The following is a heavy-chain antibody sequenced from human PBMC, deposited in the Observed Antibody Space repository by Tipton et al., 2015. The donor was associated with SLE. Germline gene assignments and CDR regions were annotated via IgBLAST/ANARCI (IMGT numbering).Heavy chain of an antibody. Sequence: TLSLTCTASGGSISSSSYYWGWIRQPPGKGLEWIGSIYHSGSTYYNPSLKSRVTISVDTSKNQFSLKLSSVTAADTAVYYCARATNAEGVFDYWGQGTLVTVSS. D-gene: IGHD2-2*01. CDR3: ARATNAEGVFDY. J-gene: IGHJ4*02. CDR2: IYHSGST. V-gene: IGHV4-39*07. CDR1: GGSISSSSYY.